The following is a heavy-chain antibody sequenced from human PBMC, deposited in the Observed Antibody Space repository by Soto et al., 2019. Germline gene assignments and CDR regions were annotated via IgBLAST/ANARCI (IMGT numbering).Heavy chain of an antibody. CDR2: ISSSSSYI. Sequence: GGSLRLSCAASGFTFSSYSMNWVRQAPGKGLEWVSSISSSSSYIYYADSVKGRFTISRDNAKNSLYLQMNSLRAEDTAVYYCASSLTESIAAATSYYYMDVWGKGTTVTVSS. CDR3: ASSLTESIAAATSYYYMDV. D-gene: IGHD6-6*01. V-gene: IGHV3-21*01. CDR1: GFTFSSYS. J-gene: IGHJ6*03.